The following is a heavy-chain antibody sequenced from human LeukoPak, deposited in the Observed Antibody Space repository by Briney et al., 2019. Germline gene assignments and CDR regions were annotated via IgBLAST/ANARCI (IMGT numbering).Heavy chain of an antibody. Sequence: SVKVSCKASGGTFSSYAISWVRQAPAQGHEWMGRIVPIFGTANYAQKFQGRVTITTDETTSTAYMELSSLRSEDTAVYYCARDRYYYDSSGLGFYYWGQGTLVTVSS. CDR2: IVPIFGTA. J-gene: IGHJ4*02. V-gene: IGHV1-69*05. CDR3: ARDRYYYDSSGLGFYY. CDR1: GGTFSSYA. D-gene: IGHD3-22*01.